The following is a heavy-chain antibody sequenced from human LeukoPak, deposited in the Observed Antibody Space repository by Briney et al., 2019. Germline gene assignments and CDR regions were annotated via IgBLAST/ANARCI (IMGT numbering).Heavy chain of an antibody. Sequence: GGSPRLSCAASGFTFSNYYMHWVRQVPGKGLVCVSRINIDGTSTSHADSVKGRFTISRDNAKNALYLQMNSLRAEDTAVYYCARGTSGWYGIDYWGQGALVNVSS. CDR1: GFTFSNYY. J-gene: IGHJ4*02. V-gene: IGHV3-74*01. CDR3: ARGTSGWYGIDY. CDR2: INIDGTST. D-gene: IGHD6-19*01.